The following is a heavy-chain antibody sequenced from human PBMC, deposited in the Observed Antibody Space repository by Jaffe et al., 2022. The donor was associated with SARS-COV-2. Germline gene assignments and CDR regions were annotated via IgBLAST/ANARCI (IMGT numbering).Heavy chain of an antibody. CDR3: ARDPLGQQWLVHYYYGMDV. CDR1: GFTFSSYS. Sequence: EVQLVESGGGLVQPGGSLRLSCAASGFTFSSYSMNWVRQAPGKGLEWVSYISSSSSTIYYADSVKGRFTISRDNAKNSLYLQMNSLRDEDTAVYYCARDPLGQQWLVHYYYGMDVWGQGTTVTVSS. V-gene: IGHV3-48*02. D-gene: IGHD6-19*01. CDR2: ISSSSSTI. J-gene: IGHJ6*02.